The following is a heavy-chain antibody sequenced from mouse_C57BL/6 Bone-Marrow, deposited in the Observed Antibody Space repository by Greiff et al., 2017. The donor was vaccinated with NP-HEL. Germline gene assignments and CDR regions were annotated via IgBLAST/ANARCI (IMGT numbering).Heavy chain of an antibody. D-gene: IGHD1-1*01. CDR2: IYPGSGNT. CDR1: GYTFTDYY. V-gene: IGHV1-76*01. CDR3: ARGGFITTVVASLDD. Sequence: VQLQQSGAELVRPGASVKLSCKASGYTFTDYYINWVKQRPGQGLEWIARIYPGSGNTYYNEKFKGKATLTAEKSSSTAYMQLSSLTSEDSAVYFCARGGFITTVVASLDDWGQGTTLTVAS. J-gene: IGHJ2*01.